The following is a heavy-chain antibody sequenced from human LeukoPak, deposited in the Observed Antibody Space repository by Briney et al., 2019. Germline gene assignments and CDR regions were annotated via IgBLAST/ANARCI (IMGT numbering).Heavy chain of an antibody. CDR2: ISGRNYT. D-gene: IGHD3-10*01. Sequence: GGSLRLSCVASGFTFSDYYMSWIRQAPGKGLEWVSYISGRNYTTYADSMKGRFIISRDNAKISLFVQMNSLGAEDAAVYYCARVRGGNFDYWGQGTLVTVSS. J-gene: IGHJ4*02. V-gene: IGHV3-11*05. CDR1: GFTFSDYY. CDR3: ARVRGGNFDY.